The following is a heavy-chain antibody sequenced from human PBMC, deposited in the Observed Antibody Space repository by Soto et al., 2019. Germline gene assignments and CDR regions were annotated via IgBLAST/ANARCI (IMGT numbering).Heavy chain of an antibody. D-gene: IGHD3-22*01. J-gene: IGHJ4*02. V-gene: IGHV1-69*13. CDR1: GGTFSSYA. CDR2: IIPIFGTA. CDR3: ARIIYDSSGYYAPFGY. Sequence: ASVKVSCKASGGTFSSYAISWVRQAPGQGLEWMGGIIPIFGTANYAQKFQGRVTITADESTSTAYMELSSLRSEDTAVYYCARIIYDSSGYYAPFGYWGQGTLVTVSS.